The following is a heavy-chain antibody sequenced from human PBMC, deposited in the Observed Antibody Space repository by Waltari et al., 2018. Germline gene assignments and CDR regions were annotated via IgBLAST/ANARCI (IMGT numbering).Heavy chain of an antibody. D-gene: IGHD4-17*01. V-gene: IGHV3-23*01. Sequence: EVQLLESGGGLVQPGGSLRLSCAASGFTFSSYAMSWVRQAPGKGLEWVSAISGSGGSTYSADSVKGRFTISRDNSKNTLYLQMNSLRAEDTAVYYCANLARIFYDYGDNFDYWGQGTLVTVSS. CDR2: ISGSGGST. J-gene: IGHJ4*02. CDR1: GFTFSSYA. CDR3: ANLARIFYDYGDNFDY.